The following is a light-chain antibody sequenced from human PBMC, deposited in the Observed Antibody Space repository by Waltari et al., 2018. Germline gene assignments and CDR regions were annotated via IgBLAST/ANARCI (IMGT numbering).Light chain of an antibody. Sequence: EIVLTQSPGTLSLSPGERATLACRASQSVGRSLAWDQQKPGRAPRLLIFGASSRATGIPDRFSGSGSGTDFSLTISRLEPEDFAVYYCQHYVRLPATFGQGTKVEIK. CDR1: QSVGRS. CDR2: GAS. V-gene: IGKV3-20*01. J-gene: IGKJ1*01. CDR3: QHYVRLPAT.